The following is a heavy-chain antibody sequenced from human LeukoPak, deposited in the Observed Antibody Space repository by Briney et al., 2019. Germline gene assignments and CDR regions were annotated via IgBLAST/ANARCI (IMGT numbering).Heavy chain of an antibody. CDR3: ARDRWSGSYYNAFDI. J-gene: IGHJ3*02. D-gene: IGHD1-26*01. CDR2: IYTSGST. Sequence: SETLPLTCTVSGGSISSYYWSWIRQPAGKGLEWIGRIYTSGSTNYNPSLKGRVTMSVDTSKNQFSLKLSSVTAADTAVYYCARDRWSGSYYNAFDIWGQGTMVTVSS. CDR1: GGSISSYY. V-gene: IGHV4-4*07.